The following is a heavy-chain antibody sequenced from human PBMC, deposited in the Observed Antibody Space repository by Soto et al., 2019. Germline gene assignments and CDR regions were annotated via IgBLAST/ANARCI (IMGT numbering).Heavy chain of an antibody. V-gene: IGHV5-51*01. CDR1: GYRFSSFW. J-gene: IGHJ4*02. CDR3: ARHGYSSSWYPDH. CDR2: AQPGYSDT. D-gene: IGHD6-13*01. Sequence: GESLKISCQASGYRFSSFWIGWVCQMPGKGLEWMGIAQPGYSDTRYSPAFQGHVTISADESTNTAYLQWSSLRASDTAMYFCARHGYSSSWYPDHWGQGTLVTVSS.